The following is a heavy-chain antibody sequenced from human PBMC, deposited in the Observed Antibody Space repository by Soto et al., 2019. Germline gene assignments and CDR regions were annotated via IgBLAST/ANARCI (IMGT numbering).Heavy chain of an antibody. V-gene: IGHV4-61*01. CDR2: ICDSGST. Sequence: SETLSLTCTVSGGSVSSDNYYWSWIRQPPGKGLEWIGYICDSGSTNYNPSLKSRVTISVDTSKNQFSLKLSSVTAADTAAYYCARDHYDFWSGYNNCYYYYGMDVWGQGTTVTVSS. D-gene: IGHD3-3*01. CDR1: GGSVSSDNYY. J-gene: IGHJ6*02. CDR3: ARDHYDFWSGYNNCYYYYGMDV.